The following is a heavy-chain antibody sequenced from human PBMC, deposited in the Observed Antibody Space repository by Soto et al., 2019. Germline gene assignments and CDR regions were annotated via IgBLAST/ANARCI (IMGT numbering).Heavy chain of an antibody. CDR2: MRANSGDT. V-gene: IGHV1-8*01. J-gene: IGHJ5*02. Sequence: QVQLVQSGAEVKKPGASVKVSCKAFGDTFTNFDLNWVRQATGQGLEWMGWMRANSGDTGHAQKFQGRVSMTRSTSISTAYMELSSLRAEDTAVYYCARYIYGQGFKAWGQGTLVIVSS. CDR1: GDTFTNFD. CDR3: ARYIYGQGFKA. D-gene: IGHD5-18*01.